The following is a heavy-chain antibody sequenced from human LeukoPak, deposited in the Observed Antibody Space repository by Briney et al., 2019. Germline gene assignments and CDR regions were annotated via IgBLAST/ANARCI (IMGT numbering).Heavy chain of an antibody. J-gene: IGHJ6*03. CDR2: IYPGDSDT. CDR1: GYSFTSYW. D-gene: IGHD4-17*01. V-gene: IGHV5-51*01. Sequence: GESLKISCKGSGYSFTSYWIGWVRQMPGKGLEWMGIIYPGDSDTRYSPSFQVQVTISADKSISTSYLQWSSLKASYTAMYYCARRTAYYYYYMDVWGKGTTVTVSS. CDR3: ARRTAYYYYYMDV.